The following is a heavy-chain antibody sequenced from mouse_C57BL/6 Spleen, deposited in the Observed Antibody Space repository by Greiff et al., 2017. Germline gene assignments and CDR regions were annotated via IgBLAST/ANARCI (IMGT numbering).Heavy chain of an antibody. CDR3: ARGGANWDVWFAY. D-gene: IGHD4-1*01. CDR1: GYTFTDYY. CDR2: IFPGSGST. J-gene: IGHJ3*01. Sequence: QVQLKESGPELVKPGASVKISCKASGYTFTDYYINWVKQRPGQGLEWIGWIFPGSGSTYYNEKFKGKATLTVDKSSSTAYMLLSSLTSEDSAVFFCARGGANWDVWFAYWGQGTLVTVSA. V-gene: IGHV1-75*01.